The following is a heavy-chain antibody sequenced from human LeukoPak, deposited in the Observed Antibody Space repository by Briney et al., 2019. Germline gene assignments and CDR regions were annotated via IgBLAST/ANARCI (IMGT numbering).Heavy chain of an antibody. D-gene: IGHD3-16*01. Sequence: SETLSLTCTVSGGSISDYYCNWLRQPPGKGLEWIGYIYYGGSTNYNPSLKSRVTISVDTSKYQFSLNLNSVTAADTAVYYCARGGSAYPPYNWFAPWGQGRLVTVSS. CDR1: GGSISDYY. J-gene: IGHJ5*02. V-gene: IGHV4-59*01. CDR3: ARGGSAYPPYNWFAP. CDR2: IYYGGST.